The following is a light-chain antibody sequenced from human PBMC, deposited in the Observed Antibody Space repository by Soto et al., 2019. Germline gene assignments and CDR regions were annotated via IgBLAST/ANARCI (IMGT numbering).Light chain of an antibody. Sequence: EIVLTQSPGTLSLSPGERATLSCRASQTVSSAFLAWYQQKPGQAPRLLIYGASNRATGIPDRVSGSGSGTDFTLTISRLEPEDFAVYYCQQYGSSPITFGQGTRLEIK. CDR3: QQYGSSPIT. CDR1: QTVSSAF. V-gene: IGKV3-20*01. J-gene: IGKJ5*01. CDR2: GAS.